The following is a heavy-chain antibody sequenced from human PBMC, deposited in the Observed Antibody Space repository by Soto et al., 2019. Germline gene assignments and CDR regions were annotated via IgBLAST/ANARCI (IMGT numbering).Heavy chain of an antibody. CDR2: ISSSGASI. CDR1: GFTFSDYY. CDR3: VRGGWSSSGGIAAS. D-gene: IGHD6-13*01. Sequence: LRLSCAASGFTFSDYYMSWIRQAPGKGLEWVSYISSSGASIYYADSVKGRFTISRDNAENSLSLQMNSLRAEDAAVYYCVRGGWSSSGGIAASWGQGTLVTVSS. J-gene: IGHJ5*02. V-gene: IGHV3-11*01.